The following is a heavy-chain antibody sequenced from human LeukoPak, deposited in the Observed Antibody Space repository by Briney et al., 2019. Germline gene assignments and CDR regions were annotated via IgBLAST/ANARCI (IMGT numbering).Heavy chain of an antibody. CDR3: ARGRYCYDSSGYYYGFFQH. CDR1: GYTFTSYD. V-gene: IGHV1-8*03. D-gene: IGHD3-22*01. J-gene: IGHJ1*01. CDR2: MNPNSGNT. Sequence: ASVKVSCKASGYTFTSYDINWVRQATGQGLEWMGWMNPNSGNTGYAQKFQGGVTITRNTSISTAYMELSSLRSEDTAVYYCARGRYCYDSSGYYYGFFQHWGQGTLVTVSS.